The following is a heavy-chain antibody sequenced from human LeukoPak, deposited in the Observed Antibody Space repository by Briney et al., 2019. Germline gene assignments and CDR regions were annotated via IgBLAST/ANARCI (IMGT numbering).Heavy chain of an antibody. V-gene: IGHV3-13*05. CDR2: IGTVGDP. J-gene: IGHJ3*02. CDR3: ARGFLGDAFDI. CDR1: GFTFSRYD. D-gene: IGHD3-3*01. Sequence: PGGSLRLSSAASGFTFSRYDMHWVRQATGKGLEWVSAIGTVGDPYYPGSVKGRFTISRENAKNSSYLQMNSLRAGDTAVYYCARGFLGDAFDIWGQGTMVTVSS.